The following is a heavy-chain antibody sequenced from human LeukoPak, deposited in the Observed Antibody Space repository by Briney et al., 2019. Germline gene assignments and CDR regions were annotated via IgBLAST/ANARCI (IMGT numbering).Heavy chain of an antibody. J-gene: IGHJ3*02. CDR3: ARDNTPLRSSGAFDI. CDR1: GGSISSHY. V-gene: IGHV4-59*11. D-gene: IGHD2-2*02. CDR2: IYYSGST. Sequence: PSETLSLTCTVSGGSISSHYWSWIRQPPGKGLEWVGYIYYSGSTNYNPSLKSRVTISVDTSKNQFSLKLSSVTAADTAVYYCARDNTPLRSSGAFDIWGQGTMVTVSS.